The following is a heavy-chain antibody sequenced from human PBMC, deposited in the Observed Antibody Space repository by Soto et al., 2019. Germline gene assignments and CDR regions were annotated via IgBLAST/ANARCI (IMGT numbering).Heavy chain of an antibody. D-gene: IGHD5-12*01. J-gene: IGHJ4*02. CDR1: GFTFSSYA. CDR2: ISGSGGST. Sequence: EVQLLESGGGLVQPGGSPRLSCAASGFTFSSYAMSWVRQAPGKGLEWVSAISGSGGSTYYADSVKGRFTISRDNSKNTLYLQMNSLRAEDTAVYYCAKDFDYGGYVYGFDYWGQGTLVTVSS. V-gene: IGHV3-23*01. CDR3: AKDFDYGGYVYGFDY.